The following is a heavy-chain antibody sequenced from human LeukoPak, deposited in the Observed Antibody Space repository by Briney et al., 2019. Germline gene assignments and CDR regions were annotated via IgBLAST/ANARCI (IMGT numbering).Heavy chain of an antibody. Sequence: GRSLRLSCVASGFTFTTYWMHWVRQAPGKGLVWVSRINGDGSNSNYADSVKGRFTISRDNARNTLYLQMNGLRAEDTALYYCARTSPTSHFDFWGQGTLVTVSS. J-gene: IGHJ4*02. CDR3: ARTSPTSHFDF. CDR1: GFTFTTYW. CDR2: INGDGSNS. V-gene: IGHV3-74*01. D-gene: IGHD3-16*01.